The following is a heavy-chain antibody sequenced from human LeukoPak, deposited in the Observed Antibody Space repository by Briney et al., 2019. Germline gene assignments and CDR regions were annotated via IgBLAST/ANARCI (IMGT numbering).Heavy chain of an antibody. Sequence: ASVKVSCKASGYTFTSYDINWVRQATGQGLEWMGWMNPNSGNTGYAQKFQGRVTMTRNTSISTAYMELSSLRAEDTAVYYCAKPTWGDGDSSGWSAFDYWGQGTLVTVSS. D-gene: IGHD6-19*01. CDR2: MNPNSGNT. V-gene: IGHV1-8*01. CDR1: GYTFTSYD. J-gene: IGHJ4*02. CDR3: AKPTWGDGDSSGWSAFDY.